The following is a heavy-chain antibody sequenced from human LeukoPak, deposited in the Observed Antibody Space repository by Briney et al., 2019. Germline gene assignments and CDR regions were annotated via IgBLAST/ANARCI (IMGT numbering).Heavy chain of an antibody. CDR3: AKDYYGGDYYYGMDV. V-gene: IGHV3-30*02. D-gene: IGHD4-23*01. J-gene: IGHJ6*02. CDR2: IVYDGSST. Sequence: GGSLRLSCVASGFNFSNYGMHWVRQAPGKGPVWAAFIVYDGSSTFYGGSVRGRFTISRDNSKNTLYLQMNSLTPEDTAVYYCAKDYYGGDYYYGMDVWGQGTTVTVSS. CDR1: GFNFSNYG.